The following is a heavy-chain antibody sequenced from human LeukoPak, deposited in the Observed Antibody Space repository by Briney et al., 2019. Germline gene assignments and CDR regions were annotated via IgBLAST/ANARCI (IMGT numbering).Heavy chain of an antibody. J-gene: IGHJ4*02. CDR1: GYTFTGYY. Sequence: ASVKVSCKASGYTFTGYYMHWVRQAPGQGLEWMGWINPNSGGTNYAQKFQGRVTITRDTSISTAYMELSRLRSDDTAVYYCARDRDSIVLMVYAGNEDYWGQGTLVTVSS. CDR2: INPNSGGT. CDR3: ARDRDSIVLMVYAGNEDY. V-gene: IGHV1-2*02. D-gene: IGHD2-8*01.